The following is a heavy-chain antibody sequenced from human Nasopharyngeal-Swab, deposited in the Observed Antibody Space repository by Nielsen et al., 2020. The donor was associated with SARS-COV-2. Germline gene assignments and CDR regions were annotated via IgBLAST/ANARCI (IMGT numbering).Heavy chain of an antibody. Sequence: ASVKVSCKASGYTFTSYAMNWVRQAPGQGPEWMGWINTNTGNPTYAQGFTGRFVFSLDTSVSTAYLQISSLKAEDTAVYYCARDSQYYYGSGSTYNWFDPWGQGTLVTVSS. CDR2: INTNTGNP. CDR3: ARDSQYYYGSGSTYNWFDP. J-gene: IGHJ5*02. D-gene: IGHD3-10*01. CDR1: GYTFTSYA. V-gene: IGHV7-4-1*02.